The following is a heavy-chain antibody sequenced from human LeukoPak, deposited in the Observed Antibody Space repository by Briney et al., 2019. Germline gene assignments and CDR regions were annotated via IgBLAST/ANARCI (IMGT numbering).Heavy chain of an antibody. CDR2: IYSGGST. V-gene: IGHV3-53*01. Sequence: GGSLRLSCAASGFTVSSNYMSWVRQAPGKGLEWVSVIYSGGSTYYADSVKGRFTISRDNSKNTLYLQMNSLRAEDTAVYYCARGRVYYDILTGYYLDWWGQGTLVTVSS. D-gene: IGHD3-9*01. CDR3: ARGRVYYDILTGYYLDW. J-gene: IGHJ4*02. CDR1: GFTVSSNY.